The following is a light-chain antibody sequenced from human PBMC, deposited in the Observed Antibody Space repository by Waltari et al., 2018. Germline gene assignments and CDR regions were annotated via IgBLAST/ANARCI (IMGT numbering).Light chain of an antibody. Sequence: DIQMTQSPSSLSASVGDRVTITCRASQTINKYLNCYHQKPGKAPKVLISVVSYLHTGVPSRFSGSGSGTDFTLTISSLQPEDFATYYCQQSDSLPLTFGGGTKVEIK. J-gene: IGKJ4*01. CDR3: QQSDSLPLT. CDR1: QTINKY. V-gene: IGKV1-39*01. CDR2: VVS.